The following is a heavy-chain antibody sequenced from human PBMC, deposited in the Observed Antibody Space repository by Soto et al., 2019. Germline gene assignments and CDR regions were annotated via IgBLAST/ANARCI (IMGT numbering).Heavy chain of an antibody. CDR1: GVSVNSGSFY. CDR2: VSYSGTT. V-gene: IGHV4-61*01. D-gene: IGHD4-17*01. Sequence: QVLLQESGPGLVKPSETLSLTCTVSGVSVNSGSFYWTWIRQPPGKGLDWIGFVSYSGTTKYHASLKSRVTISVDTSRSQISLKVSSVTAADTAVYYCARGATVTHSDYWCQGTLVTVAS. J-gene: IGHJ4*02. CDR3: ARGATVTHSDY.